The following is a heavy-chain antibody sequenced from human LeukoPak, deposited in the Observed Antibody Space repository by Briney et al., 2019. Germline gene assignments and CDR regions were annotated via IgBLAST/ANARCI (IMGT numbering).Heavy chain of an antibody. V-gene: IGHV3-72*01. D-gene: IGHD3-22*01. CDR1: GFTISDHY. CDR2: TRNKANRYTT. J-gene: IGHJ4*02. CDR3: ARAGDYYPTGDY. Sequence: PGGSLRLSCAASGFTISDHYMDWVRQAPGKGLEWVGRTRNKANRYTTEYAASVKGGFTISRDDSRNSLYLQMNSLKTDDTAVYYCARAGDYYPTGDYWGQGTLVTVSS.